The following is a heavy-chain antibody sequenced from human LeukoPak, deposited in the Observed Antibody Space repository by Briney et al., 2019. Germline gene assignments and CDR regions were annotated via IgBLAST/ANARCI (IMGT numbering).Heavy chain of an antibody. Sequence: GGSLRLSCAASGFIFDYYAMHWVRQAPGKGLEWVSGISWNSGSIGYADSVKGRFTISRDNAKNSLSLQMNSLRAEDTALYYCAKDSRWATPWRGQIDNWGQGTLVTVSS. CDR1: GFIFDYYA. D-gene: IGHD2-15*01. CDR2: ISWNSGSI. V-gene: IGHV3-9*01. J-gene: IGHJ4*02. CDR3: AKDSRWATPWRGQIDN.